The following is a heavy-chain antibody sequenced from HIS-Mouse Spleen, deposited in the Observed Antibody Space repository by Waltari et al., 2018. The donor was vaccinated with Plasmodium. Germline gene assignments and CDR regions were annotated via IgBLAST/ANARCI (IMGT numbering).Heavy chain of an antibody. CDR3: ARAPKRRNYYDSSGYRSAEYFQH. Sequence: QVQLQESGPGLVKPSQTLSLTCTVSGGSISSAGSYWSWIRQHPGKGPEWIGYIYYSGSTYYNPSLKSRVTISVDTSKNQFSLKLSSVTAADTAVYYCARAPKRRNYYDSSGYRSAEYFQHWGQGTLVTVSS. CDR1: GGSISSAGSY. CDR2: IYYSGST. D-gene: IGHD3-22*01. J-gene: IGHJ1*01. V-gene: IGHV4-31*03.